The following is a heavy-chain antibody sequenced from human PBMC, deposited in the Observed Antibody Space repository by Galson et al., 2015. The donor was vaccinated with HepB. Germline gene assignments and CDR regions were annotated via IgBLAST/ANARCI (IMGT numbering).Heavy chain of an antibody. CDR1: GFTFSSYT. Sequence: SLRLSCAASGFTFSSYTMNWVRQAPGKGLEWVSYISSSSTIYYADSVKGRFTISRDNAKNSVYLQMNSLRAEDTAVYYCARDRGGSGSYMSYHYGMDVWGQGTTVTVSS. J-gene: IGHJ6*02. D-gene: IGHD3-10*01. V-gene: IGHV3-48*04. CDR2: ISSSSTI. CDR3: ARDRGGSGSYMSYHYGMDV.